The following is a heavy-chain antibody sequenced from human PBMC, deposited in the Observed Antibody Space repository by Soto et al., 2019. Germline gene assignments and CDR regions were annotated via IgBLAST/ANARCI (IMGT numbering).Heavy chain of an antibody. V-gene: IGHV3-66*01. J-gene: IGHJ1*01. D-gene: IGHD6-13*01. CDR3: ARGIAAAGKDEYFQH. Sequence: GGSLRLSCAASGFTVSSNYMSWVRQAPGKGLEWVSVIYSGGSTYYADSVKGRFTISRDNSKNTLYLQMNSLRAEDTAVYYCARGIAAAGKDEYFQHWGQGTLVTVSS. CDR2: IYSGGST. CDR1: GFTVSSNY.